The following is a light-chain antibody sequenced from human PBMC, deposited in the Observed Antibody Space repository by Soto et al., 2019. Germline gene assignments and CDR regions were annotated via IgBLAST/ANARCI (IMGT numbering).Light chain of an antibody. CDR3: SSYTSTNTLIL. J-gene: IGLJ2*01. Sequence: QSVLTQPASLSGSPGQSITISCTGTSSDVGGYNFVSWYQQHPGNPPKLLIFEVNNRPLGVSDRFSGPKSGNTASLTISGLQATDEADYYCSSYTSTNTLILFGGGTQLTVL. CDR2: EVN. CDR1: SSDVGGYNF. V-gene: IGLV2-14*01.